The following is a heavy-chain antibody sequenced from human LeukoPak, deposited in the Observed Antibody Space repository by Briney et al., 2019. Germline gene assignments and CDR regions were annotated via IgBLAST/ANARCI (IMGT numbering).Heavy chain of an antibody. Sequence: GGSLRLSCAASGFTFSSHWMSWVRQAPGKGLEWVANIKQDESEKYYVDSVKGRFTISRDNAKNSLYLQMNSLRAEDTAVYYCARNLGYYYYYYMDVWGKGTTVTVSS. CDR1: GFTFSSHW. V-gene: IGHV3-7*01. CDR3: ARNLGYYYYYYMDV. CDR2: IKQDESEK. D-gene: IGHD3-16*01. J-gene: IGHJ6*03.